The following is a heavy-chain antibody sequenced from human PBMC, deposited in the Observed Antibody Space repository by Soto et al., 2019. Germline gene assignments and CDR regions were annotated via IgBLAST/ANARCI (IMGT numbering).Heavy chain of an antibody. V-gene: IGHV4-59*01. CDR1: GGAFSGYG. CDR2: IYYSGST. D-gene: IGHD5-12*01. CDR3: ARAGRDSGYEFGWFAP. J-gene: IGHJ5*02. Sequence: ETLRLTCAVFGGAFSGYGGRWISHTPRKGLEWIGYIYYSGSTNHNPSLKSRVTISVDTSRNQFSLKLSSVTAADTAVYYCARAGRDSGYEFGWFAPWGQGTLVTVSS.